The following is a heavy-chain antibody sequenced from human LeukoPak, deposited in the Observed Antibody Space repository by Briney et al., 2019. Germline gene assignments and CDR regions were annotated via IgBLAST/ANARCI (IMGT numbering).Heavy chain of an antibody. J-gene: IGHJ6*04. CDR2: IRYDGSNK. Sequence: GGSLRLSCAASGFTFSSYGMHWVRQAPGKGLEWVAFIRYDGSNKYYADSVKGRFTISRDNSKNTLYLQMNSLRAEDTAVYYCAKRGDYYGSGSYFAFMDVWGKGTTVTISS. CDR3: AKRGDYYGSGSYFAFMDV. CDR1: GFTFSSYG. V-gene: IGHV3-30*02. D-gene: IGHD3-10*01.